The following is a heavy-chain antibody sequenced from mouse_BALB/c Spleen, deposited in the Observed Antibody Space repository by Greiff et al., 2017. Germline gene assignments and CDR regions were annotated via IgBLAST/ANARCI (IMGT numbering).Heavy chain of an antibody. CDR2: IDPSDSYT. D-gene: IGHD2-10*02. J-gene: IGHJ4*01. CDR3: ARRYGNYVMDY. CDR1: GYTFTSYW. V-gene: IGHV1-69*02. Sequence: VQLKQPGAELVKPGASVKLSCKASGYTFTSYWMHWVKQRPGQGLEWIGEIDPSDSYTNYNQKFKGKATLTVDKSSSTAYMQLSSLTSEDSAVYYCARRYGNYVMDYWGQGTSVTVSS.